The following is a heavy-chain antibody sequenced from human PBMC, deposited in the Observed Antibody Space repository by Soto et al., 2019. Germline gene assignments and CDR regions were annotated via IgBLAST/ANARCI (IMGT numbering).Heavy chain of an antibody. CDR3: AKGDYGNGWPS. CDR2: ITGGGGYT. D-gene: IGHD6-19*01. CDR1: GFTFSSHA. Sequence: HPGGSLRLSCTASGFTFSSHAMNWVRQAPGKGLEWVSGITGGGGYTDYVDSVKGRFTISRDNSKDTLYLQVNSLRAEDTAVYYCAKGDYGNGWPSWGQGTLVTVSS. V-gene: IGHV3-23*01. J-gene: IGHJ5*02.